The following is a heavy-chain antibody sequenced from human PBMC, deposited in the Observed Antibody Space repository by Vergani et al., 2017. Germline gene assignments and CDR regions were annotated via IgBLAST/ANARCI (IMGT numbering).Heavy chain of an antibody. D-gene: IGHD5-18*01. CDR1: GGTFSSYA. CDR2: IIPIFGTA. CDR3: ASGYSYGVLRNAGFDY. J-gene: IGHJ4*02. Sequence: QVQLVQSGAEVKKPGSSVKVSCKAPGGTFSSYAISWVRQAPGQGLEWMGGIIPIFGTATYVQQFQGRVTMTADESTSPAYMELISLRAEETAVYFCASGYSYGVLRNAGFDYWGQGTLVTVSS. V-gene: IGHV1-69*01.